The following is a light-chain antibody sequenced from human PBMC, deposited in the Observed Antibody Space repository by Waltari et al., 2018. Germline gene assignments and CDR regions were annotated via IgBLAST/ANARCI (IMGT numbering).Light chain of an antibody. CDR3: QRSFSTPRT. Sequence: DIQMTQSPPSLSASVGDRVTITCRASQSINKSLNWYQQKPGKAPNLLIYEASSLQSGVPSRFSGSGSGTEFTLSISDLQPEDFATYYCQRSFSTPRTFGGGTKVEIK. J-gene: IGKJ4*02. CDR1: QSINKS. CDR2: EAS. V-gene: IGKV1-39*01.